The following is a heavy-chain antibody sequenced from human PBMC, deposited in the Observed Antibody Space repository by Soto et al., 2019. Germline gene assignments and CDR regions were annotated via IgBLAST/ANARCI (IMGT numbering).Heavy chain of an antibody. CDR3: AREGDTAMGLGAFDI. CDR1: GYTFTSDA. D-gene: IGHD5-18*01. J-gene: IGHJ3*02. CDR2: INAGNGNT. V-gene: IGHV1-3*01. Sequence: ASVKVSCKASGYTFTSDAMHWVRQAPGQRLEWMGWINAGNGNTKYSQKFQGRVTITRDTSASTAYMELSSLRSEDTAVYYCAREGDTAMGLGAFDIWGQGTMVTVSS.